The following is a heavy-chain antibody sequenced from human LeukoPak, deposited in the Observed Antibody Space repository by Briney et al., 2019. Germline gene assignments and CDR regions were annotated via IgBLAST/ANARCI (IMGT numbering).Heavy chain of an antibody. Sequence: GSSVKVSCKASGGTFSSYTISWVRPAPGQGLEWMGRIIPILDITNYAQKFQGRVTITADKSTSTAYMELSSLKSEDKAVYYCPVGGLIEGGGSYFDYWGQGTLVTVSS. CDR3: PVGGLIEGGGSYFDY. J-gene: IGHJ4*02. CDR2: IIPILDIT. V-gene: IGHV1-69*02. CDR1: GGTFSSYT. D-gene: IGHD3-16*02.